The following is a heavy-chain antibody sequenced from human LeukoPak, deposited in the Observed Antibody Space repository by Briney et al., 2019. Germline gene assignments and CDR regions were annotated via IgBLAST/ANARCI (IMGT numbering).Heavy chain of an antibody. V-gene: IGHV3-30*02. CDR3: AKIPIPKYSSGWYYFDY. Sequence: PGGSLRLSCAASGFTFSSYGMHWVRQAPGKGLEWVAVIWYDGSNKYYADSVKGRFTISRDNSKNTLYLQMNSLRAEDTAVYYCAKIPIPKYSSGWYYFDYWGQGTLVTVSS. D-gene: IGHD6-19*01. J-gene: IGHJ4*02. CDR1: GFTFSSYG. CDR2: IWYDGSNK.